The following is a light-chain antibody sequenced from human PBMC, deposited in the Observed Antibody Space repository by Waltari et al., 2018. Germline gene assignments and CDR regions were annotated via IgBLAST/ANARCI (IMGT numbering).Light chain of an antibody. J-gene: IGKJ2*01. V-gene: IGKV1-NL1*01. CDR3: QQYYSTLMYT. CDR2: GAS. CDR1: EDIGDA. Sequence: GGRVGSACRAREDIGDALAWDQHTPGTAPKLLLYGASRSESGVPSRFSGSAYRTEYTLTIGNLQPEDFATYFCQQYYSTLMYTFGQGTKLEI.